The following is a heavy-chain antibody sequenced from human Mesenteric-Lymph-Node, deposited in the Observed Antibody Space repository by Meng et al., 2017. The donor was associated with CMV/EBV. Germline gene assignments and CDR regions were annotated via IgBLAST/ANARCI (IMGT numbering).Heavy chain of an antibody. J-gene: IGHJ4*02. Sequence: GESLKISCAASGFTFSSYWMSWVRQAPGKVLEWVANIKQDGSEKYYVDSVKGRFTISRDNAKNSLYLQMNSLRAEDTAVYYCARDSSSWYVYFDYWGQRTLVTVSS. CDR2: IKQDGSEK. V-gene: IGHV3-7*01. D-gene: IGHD6-13*01. CDR1: GFTFSSYW. CDR3: ARDSSSWYVYFDY.